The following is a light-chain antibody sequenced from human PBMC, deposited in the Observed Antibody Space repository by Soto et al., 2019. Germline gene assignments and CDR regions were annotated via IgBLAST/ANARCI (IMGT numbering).Light chain of an antibody. V-gene: IGKV1-5*03. CDR2: KAS. CDR3: QQYNSYRT. CDR1: QSISSW. J-gene: IGKJ1*01. Sequence: DNQMTQSTSTLSASVGDRVTITCRASQSISSWLAWYQQKPGKAPMLLIYKASSLASGVPSRFSGSGSGTEFTLTISSLQPDDFATYYCQQYNSYRTFGQGTKVEIK.